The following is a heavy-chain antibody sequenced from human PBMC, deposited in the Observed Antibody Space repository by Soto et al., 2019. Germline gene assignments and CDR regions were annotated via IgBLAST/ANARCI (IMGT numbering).Heavy chain of an antibody. D-gene: IGHD6-13*01. J-gene: IGHJ3*02. V-gene: IGHV1-18*01. CDR1: GYTFTSYG. CDR3: ARDSPPGIADDDAFDI. Sequence: GASVKVSCKASGYTFTSYGISWVRQAPGQGLEWMGWISAYNGNTNYAQKLQGRVTMTTDTSTSTAYMELRSLRSDDTAVYYCARDSPPGIADDDAFDIWGQGTMVTVSS. CDR2: ISAYNGNT.